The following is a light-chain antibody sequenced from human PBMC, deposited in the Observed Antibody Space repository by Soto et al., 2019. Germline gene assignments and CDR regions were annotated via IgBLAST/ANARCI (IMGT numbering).Light chain of an antibody. Sequence: EIVLTQSPGTLSLSPGERATLSCRASQSVNNNYVAWYQQKPGQAPRLLIFRASNKATGIPDRFSGSGSGTEFILTISGVVPEDFGIYCCHLGGGSPETFGEGTRVEIK. V-gene: IGKV3-20*01. CDR2: RAS. CDR3: HLGGGSPET. CDR1: QSVNNNY. J-gene: IGKJ1*01.